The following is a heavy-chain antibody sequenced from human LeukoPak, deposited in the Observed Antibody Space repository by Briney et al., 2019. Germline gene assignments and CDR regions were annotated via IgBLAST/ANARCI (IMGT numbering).Heavy chain of an antibody. J-gene: IGHJ4*02. V-gene: IGHV3-30*02. D-gene: IGHD3-10*01. Sequence: GGSLRLSCAASGFTFSSYGMHWVRQAPGKGLEWVAFIRYDGSNKYYADSVKGRFTISRDNSKNTLYLQMNSLRAEDTAVYYCAKIDYYGSGSYYSPPPSDYWGRGTLVTVSS. CDR2: IRYDGSNK. CDR1: GFTFSSYG. CDR3: AKIDYYGSGSYYSPPPSDY.